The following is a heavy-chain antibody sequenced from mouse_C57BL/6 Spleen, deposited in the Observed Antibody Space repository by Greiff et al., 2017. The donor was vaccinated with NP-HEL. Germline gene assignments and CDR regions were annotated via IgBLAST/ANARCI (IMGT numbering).Heavy chain of an antibody. CDR3: AREAYDSYFDY. Sequence: EVKLVESGPGLVKPSQSLSLTCSVTGYSITSGYYWNWIRQFPGNKLEWMGYISYDGSNNYNPSLKNRISITRDTSKNQFFLKLNSVTTEDTATYYCAREAYDSYFDYWGQGTTLTVSS. D-gene: IGHD2-4*01. J-gene: IGHJ2*01. CDR2: ISYDGSN. CDR1: GYSITSGYY. V-gene: IGHV3-6*01.